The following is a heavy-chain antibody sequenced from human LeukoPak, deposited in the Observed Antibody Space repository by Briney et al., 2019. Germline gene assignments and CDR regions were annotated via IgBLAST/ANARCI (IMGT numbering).Heavy chain of an antibody. CDR2: FNGYNGNT. Sequence: GASVKVSCKASGYTFTSYGISWVRQAPGQGLEWMGWFNGYNGNTRYARKFQGRVTMTTDTSTSTAYMELKSLRSDDTGLFYCVRDSNPILHGMDVWGQGTTVTVSS. J-gene: IGHJ6*02. CDR3: VRDSNPILHGMDV. D-gene: IGHD4-11*01. V-gene: IGHV1-18*01. CDR1: GYTFTSYG.